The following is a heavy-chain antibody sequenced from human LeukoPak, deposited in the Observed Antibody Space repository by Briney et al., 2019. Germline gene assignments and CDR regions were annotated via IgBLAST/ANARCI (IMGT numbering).Heavy chain of an antibody. CDR2: ISTSSRHR. CDR3: AVDSSSWPNNWFDP. D-gene: IGHD6-13*01. V-gene: IGHV3-11*06. Sequence: GGSLRLSCAASGFSFSDYYMTWIRQAPGKGLEWVSYISTSSRHRNYADSVKGRFTVSRDDAENSLYLQINSLKVEDTAVYYCAVDSSSWPNNWFDPWGQGTLVTVSS. CDR1: GFSFSDYY. J-gene: IGHJ5*02.